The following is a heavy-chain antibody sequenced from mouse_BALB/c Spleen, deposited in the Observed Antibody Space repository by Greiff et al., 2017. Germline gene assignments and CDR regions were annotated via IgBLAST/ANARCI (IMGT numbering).Heavy chain of an antibody. J-gene: IGHJ2*01. Sequence: QVQLKQSGAELVKPGASVKLSCKASGYTFTSYYMYWVKQRPGQGLEWIGEINPSNGGTNFNEKFKSKATLTVDKSSSTAYMQLSSLTSEDSAVYYCTRSSYRYAYFDYWGQGTTLTVS. D-gene: IGHD2-14*01. CDR3: TRSSYRYAYFDY. V-gene: IGHV1S81*02. CDR2: INPSNGGT. CDR1: GYTFTSYY.